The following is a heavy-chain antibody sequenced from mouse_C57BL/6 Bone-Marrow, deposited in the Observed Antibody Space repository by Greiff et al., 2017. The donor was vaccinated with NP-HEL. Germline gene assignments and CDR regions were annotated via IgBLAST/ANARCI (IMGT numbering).Heavy chain of an antibody. CDR1: GYTFTSYW. V-gene: IGHV1-59*01. CDR3: ATPPD. J-gene: IGHJ2*01. Sequence: VQLQQSGAELVRPGTSVKLSCKASGYTFTSYWMHWVKQRPGQGLEWIGVIDPSDSYTNYNQKFKGKATLTVDTSSSTAYMQLSSLTSEDSAVYYCATPPDWGQGTTLTVSS. CDR2: IDPSDSYT.